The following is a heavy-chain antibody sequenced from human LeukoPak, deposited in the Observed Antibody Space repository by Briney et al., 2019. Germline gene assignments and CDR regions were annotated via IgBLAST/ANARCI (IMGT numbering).Heavy chain of an antibody. J-gene: IGHJ6*03. D-gene: IGHD6-19*01. Sequence: GRSLRLSCAASGFTFSSYEMNWVRQAPGKGLEWLSYISSSGSSIYYADSVKGRFTISRDNAKHSLYLQMNTLRAEDTAVYYCARAQQWLGSYMDVWGKGTTVTVSS. CDR2: ISSSGSSI. V-gene: IGHV3-48*03. CDR3: ARAQQWLGSYMDV. CDR1: GFTFSSYE.